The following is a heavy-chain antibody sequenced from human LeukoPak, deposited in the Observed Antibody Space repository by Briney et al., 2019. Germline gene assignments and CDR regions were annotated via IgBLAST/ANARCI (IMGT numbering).Heavy chain of an antibody. Sequence: GGSLRLSCAASGFTFDDYAMHWVRQAPGKGLEWVSGISWNSGSIGYADSVKGRFTISRDNAKNSLYLQMNSLRAEDTAVYYCARLNYFDTLDYWGQGTLVTVSS. CDR1: GFTFDDYA. J-gene: IGHJ4*02. CDR3: ARLNYFDTLDY. V-gene: IGHV3-9*01. D-gene: IGHD2/OR15-2a*01. CDR2: ISWNSGSI.